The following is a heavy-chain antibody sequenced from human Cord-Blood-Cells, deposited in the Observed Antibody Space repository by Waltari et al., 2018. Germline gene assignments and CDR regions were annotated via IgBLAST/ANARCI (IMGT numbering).Heavy chain of an antibody. CDR1: GGSISSYY. D-gene: IGHD3-22*01. CDR2: IYYSGST. J-gene: IGHJ3*02. V-gene: IGHV4-59*08. Sequence: QVQLQESGPGLVKPSETLSLTCTVSGGSISSYYWSWIRQPPGKGLELIGYIYYSGSTNYNPSLKSRVTISVDTSKNQFSLKLSSVTAADTAVYYCARQRDYYDKGAFDIWGQGTMVTVSS. CDR3: ARQRDYYDKGAFDI.